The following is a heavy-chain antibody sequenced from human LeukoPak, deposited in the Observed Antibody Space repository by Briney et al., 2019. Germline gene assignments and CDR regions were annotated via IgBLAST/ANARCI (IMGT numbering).Heavy chain of an antibody. V-gene: IGHV4-30-4*01. CDR1: GGSISSGDYY. CDR3: AKDYYDFWSGHGYFDY. J-gene: IGHJ4*02. CDR2: IYYSGST. Sequence: SETLSLTCTVSGGSISSGDYYWSWIRQPPGKGLEWIGYIYYSGSTYYNPSLKSRVTISVDTSKNQFSLKLSSVTAADTALYYCAKDYYDFWSGHGYFDYWGQGTLVTVSS. D-gene: IGHD3-3*01.